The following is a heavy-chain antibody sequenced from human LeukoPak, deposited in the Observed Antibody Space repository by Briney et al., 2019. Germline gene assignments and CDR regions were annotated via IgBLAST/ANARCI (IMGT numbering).Heavy chain of an antibody. V-gene: IGHV4-39*07. Sequence: SETLSLTCTVSGGSISSSSYYWSWIRQPPGKGLEWIGEINHSGSTNYNPSLKSRVTISVDTSKNQFSLKLSSVTAADTAVYYCARLGPYNGPRGYYYYYMDVWGKGTTVTVSS. D-gene: IGHD1-1*01. CDR2: INHSGST. J-gene: IGHJ6*03. CDR3: ARLGPYNGPRGYYYYYMDV. CDR1: GGSISSSSYY.